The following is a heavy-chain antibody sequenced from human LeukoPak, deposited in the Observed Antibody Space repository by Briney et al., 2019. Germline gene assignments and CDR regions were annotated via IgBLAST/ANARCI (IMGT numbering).Heavy chain of an antibody. CDR1: GFTFSDSY. V-gene: IGHV3-30*03. Sequence: GGSLRLSCAASGFTFSDSYMTWIRQAPGKGLEWVAVISSDGSNKYYADSVKGRFTISRDNSKNTLYLQMNSLRADDTAVYYCARDQITTVRGIIARSTPYYDYHYMDVWGKGTTVTVSS. D-gene: IGHD3-10*01. CDR2: ISSDGSNK. CDR3: ARDQITTVRGIIARSTPYYDYHYMDV. J-gene: IGHJ6*03.